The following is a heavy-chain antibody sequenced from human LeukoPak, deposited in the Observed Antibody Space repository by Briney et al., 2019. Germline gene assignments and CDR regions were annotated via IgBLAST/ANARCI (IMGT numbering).Heavy chain of an antibody. J-gene: IGHJ4*02. CDR2: IIPIFGTA. Sequence: SVKVSCKASGGTFSSYAISWVRQAPGQGLEWMRGIIPIFGTANYAQKFQGRVTITTDESTSTAYMELSSLRSEDTAVYYCARSSTGGGDDAGDFDYWGQGTLVTVSS. D-gene: IGHD2-21*01. CDR3: ARSSTGGGDDAGDFDY. CDR1: GGTFSSYA. V-gene: IGHV1-69*05.